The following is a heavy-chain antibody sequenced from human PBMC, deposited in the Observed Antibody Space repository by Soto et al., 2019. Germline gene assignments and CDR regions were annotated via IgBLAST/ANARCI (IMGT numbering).Heavy chain of an antibody. D-gene: IGHD3-22*01. V-gene: IGHV3-21*01. CDR1: GFTFSSYS. J-gene: IGHJ3*02. CDR2: ISSSSSYI. CDR3: ARGGYDSSDYDAFDI. Sequence: EVQLVESGGGLVKPGGSLRLSCAASGFTFSSYSMNWVRQAPGKGLEWVSSISSSSSYIYYADSVKGRFTISRDNAKNSLYLQMNSLRAEDTAVYDCARGGYDSSDYDAFDIWGQVTTVTVAS.